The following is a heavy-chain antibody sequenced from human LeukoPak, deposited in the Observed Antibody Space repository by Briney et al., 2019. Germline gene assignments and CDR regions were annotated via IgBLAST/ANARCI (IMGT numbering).Heavy chain of an antibody. CDR3: ARDLEEFINCGGDCYTLYNWFDP. CDR1: GGSISSYY. V-gene: IGHV4-59*01. CDR2: IYYSGST. J-gene: IGHJ5*02. D-gene: IGHD2-21*02. Sequence: PSETLSFTCTVSGGSISSYYWSWIRQPPGKGPEGIGYIYYSGSTHYNPSLKSRVTISVDTSKNQFSLKLSSVTAADTAVYYCARDLEEFINCGGDCYTLYNWFDPWGQGTLVTVSS.